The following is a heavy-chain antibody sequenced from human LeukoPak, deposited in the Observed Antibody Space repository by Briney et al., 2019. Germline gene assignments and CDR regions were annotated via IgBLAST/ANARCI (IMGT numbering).Heavy chain of an antibody. D-gene: IGHD2-21*01. CDR2: INHSGST. V-gene: IGHV4-61*08. Sequence: SQTLSLTCTVSGGSISSGGYYWSWIRQPPGKGLEWIGEINHSGSTNYNPSLKSRVTISVDTSKNQFSLKLSSVTAADTAVYSCARGFVELVGAFDIWGQGTMVTVSS. CDR3: ARGFVELVGAFDI. CDR1: GGSISSGGYY. J-gene: IGHJ3*02.